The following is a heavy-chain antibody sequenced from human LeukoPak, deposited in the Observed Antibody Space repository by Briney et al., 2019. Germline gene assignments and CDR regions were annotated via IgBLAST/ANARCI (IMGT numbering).Heavy chain of an antibody. V-gene: IGHV3-23*01. CDR2: ISGSGGST. Sequence: GGSLRLSCAASGFTFSSYAMSWVRQAPGKGLEWVSAISGSGGSTYYADSVKGRFTISRDNSKNTLYLQMNSLRAEDTAVYYCVKTGQKDLLRMRMPTWFDPWGQGTLVTVSS. J-gene: IGHJ5*02. D-gene: IGHD3-3*01. CDR3: VKTGQKDLLRMRMPTWFDP. CDR1: GFTFSSYA.